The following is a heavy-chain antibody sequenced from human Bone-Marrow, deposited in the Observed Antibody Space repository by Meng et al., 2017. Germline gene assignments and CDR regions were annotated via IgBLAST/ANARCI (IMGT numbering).Heavy chain of an antibody. J-gene: IGHJ4*02. D-gene: IGHD3-9*01. V-gene: IGHV3-74*01. CDR1: GFKLSSYW. Sequence: EVELVESGGGLVQPGGSLRLSCVASGFKLSSYWMHWVRQAPGKGLVWVSRINIDGSSTIYADSVEGRFTISRDDSYSTLYLQMSGLRIDDTGIYYCTWDDKAVSDYWGQGTLVTVSS. CDR2: INIDGSST. CDR3: TWDDKAVSDY.